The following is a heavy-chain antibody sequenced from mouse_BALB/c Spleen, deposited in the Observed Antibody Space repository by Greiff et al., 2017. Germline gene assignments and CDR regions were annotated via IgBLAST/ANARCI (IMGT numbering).Heavy chain of an antibody. Sequence: EVQRVESGGGLVQPGESLKLSCESNEYEFPSHDMSWVRKTPEKRLEWVAAINSDGGSTYYTDTMERRFIISRDNTKKTLYLQMSSLRSEDTALDNCAGHLLWPLGYWGQGTTVTVSS. CDR3: AGHLLWPLGY. D-gene: IGHD2-1*01. CDR1: EYEFPSHD. CDR2: INSDGGST. J-gene: IGHJ4*01. V-gene: IGHV5-2*01.